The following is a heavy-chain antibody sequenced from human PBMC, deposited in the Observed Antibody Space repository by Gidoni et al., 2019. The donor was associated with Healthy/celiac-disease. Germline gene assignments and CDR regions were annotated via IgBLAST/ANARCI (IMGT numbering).Heavy chain of an antibody. J-gene: IGHJ4*02. Sequence: VQLLESGGGLVQPGGSLRLSCAASGFPFSSYAMSWVRQAPGKGLEWVSAISGSGGSTYYADSVKGRFTISRDNSKNTLYLQMNSLRAEDTAVYYCAKALKGGSYYFDYWGQGTLVTVSS. D-gene: IGHD1-26*01. CDR3: AKALKGGSYYFDY. CDR2: ISGSGGST. V-gene: IGHV3-23*01. CDR1: GFPFSSYA.